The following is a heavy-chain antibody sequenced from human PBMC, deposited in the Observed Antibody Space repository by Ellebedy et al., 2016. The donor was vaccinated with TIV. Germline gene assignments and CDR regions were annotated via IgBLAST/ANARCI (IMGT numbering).Heavy chain of an antibody. J-gene: IGHJ5*02. CDR1: GFTFSSYA. CDR3: APIPMVRGVLP. V-gene: IGHV3-23*01. Sequence: PGGSLRLSCAASGFTFSSYAMSWVRQAPGRGLEWVSAISGSGGSTYYADSVKGRFTISRDNSKNTLYLQMNSLRAEDTAVYYCAPIPMVRGVLPWGQGTLVTVSS. CDR2: ISGSGGST. D-gene: IGHD3-10*01.